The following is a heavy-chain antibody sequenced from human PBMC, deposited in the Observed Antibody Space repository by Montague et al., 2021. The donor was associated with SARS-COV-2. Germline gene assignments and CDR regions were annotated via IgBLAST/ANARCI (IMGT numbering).Heavy chain of an antibody. CDR3: AGRPSSGWSFDY. Sequence: SETLSLTCTVSAGSINNHYWSWIRQTPGKELEWIAYVYFSGTASYNPSLKSRVTISVDTSRNQFSLQLTSVTAADTAVYYCAGRPSSGWSFDYWGQGTQVSVSS. D-gene: IGHD6-19*01. J-gene: IGHJ4*02. V-gene: IGHV4-59*08. CDR2: VYFSGTA. CDR1: AGSINNHY.